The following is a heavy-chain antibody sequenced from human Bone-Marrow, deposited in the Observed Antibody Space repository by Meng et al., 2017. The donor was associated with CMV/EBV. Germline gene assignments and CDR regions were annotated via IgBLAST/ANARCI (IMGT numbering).Heavy chain of an antibody. Sequence: SGPTLVKPTQTLTLTCTFSGISLSTSGVGVGWIRQPPGKALAWLALIYWNDDKRYSPSLKSRLTITKDTSKNQVVLTLTNMDPVDTATYYCAHSPSITIFGVVPNWFDPWGQGTLVTVSS. CDR3: AHSPSITIFGVVPNWFDP. J-gene: IGHJ5*02. CDR1: GISLSTSGVG. V-gene: IGHV2-5*01. D-gene: IGHD3-3*01. CDR2: IYWNDDK.